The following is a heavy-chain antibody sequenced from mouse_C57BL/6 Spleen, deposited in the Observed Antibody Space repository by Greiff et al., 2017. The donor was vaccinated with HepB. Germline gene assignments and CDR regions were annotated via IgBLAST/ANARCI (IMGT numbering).Heavy chain of an antibody. J-gene: IGHJ2*01. CDR2: INPSTGGT. CDR3: ARYRYDYPPVDY. V-gene: IGHV1-42*01. CDR1: GYSFTGYY. D-gene: IGHD2-4*01. Sequence: EVQLQQSGPELVKPGASVKISCKASGYSFTGYYMNWVKQSPEKSLEWIGEINPSTGGTTYNQKFKAKATLTVDKSSSTAYMQLTSLTSEDSAVYYCARYRYDYPPVDYWVQGTTLTVSS.